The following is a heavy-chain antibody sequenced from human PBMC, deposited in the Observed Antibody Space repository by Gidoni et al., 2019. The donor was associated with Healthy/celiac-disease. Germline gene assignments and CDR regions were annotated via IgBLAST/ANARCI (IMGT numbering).Heavy chain of an antibody. V-gene: IGHV3-9*01. CDR1: GFTFDDYA. CDR3: AKDKSDGGPGTSLRGSYYYYGMDV. D-gene: IGHD2-2*01. J-gene: IGHJ6*02. Sequence: EVQLVESGGGLVQPGRSLRLSCAASGFTFDDYAMHWVRPAPGKGLEWVSGISWNSGSIGYADSVKGRFTISRDNAKNSLYLQMNSLRAEDTALYYCAKDKSDGGPGTSLRGSYYYYGMDVWGQGTTVTVSS. CDR2: ISWNSGSI.